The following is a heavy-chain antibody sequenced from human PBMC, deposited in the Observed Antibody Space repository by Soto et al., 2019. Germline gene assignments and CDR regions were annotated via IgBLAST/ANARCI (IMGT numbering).Heavy chain of an antibody. J-gene: IGHJ4*02. V-gene: IGHV4-38-2*01. D-gene: IGHD4-17*01. Sequence: SETMALPCDVSGYSIGSGYYWGLIRQPPGKGLEWIGSIYHSGSTYYNPSLKSRVAISIDTFENQFSLKLSSVTAADTAVYYCARSTYGYHYFDYWGQGILVTVSS. CDR2: IYHSGST. CDR3: ARSTYGYHYFDY. CDR1: GYSIGSGYY.